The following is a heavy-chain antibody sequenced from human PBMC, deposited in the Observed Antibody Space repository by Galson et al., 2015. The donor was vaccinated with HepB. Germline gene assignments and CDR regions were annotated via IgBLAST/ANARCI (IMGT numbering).Heavy chain of an antibody. CDR2: ISYDGSNK. CDR1: GFTFSSYG. V-gene: IGHV3-30*03. J-gene: IGHJ2*01. CDR3: ARGGNNYGYFDL. D-gene: IGHD5-12*01. Sequence: SLRLSCAASGFTFSSYGMHWVRQAPGKGLEWVAVISYDGSNKYYADSVKGRFTISRDNSKNTLYLQMNSLRDEDTAVYYCARGGNNYGYFDLWGRGTPLTVSS.